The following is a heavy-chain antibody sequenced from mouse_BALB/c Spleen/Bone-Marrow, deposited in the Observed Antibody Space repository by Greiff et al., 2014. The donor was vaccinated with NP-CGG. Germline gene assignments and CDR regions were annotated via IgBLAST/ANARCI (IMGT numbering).Heavy chain of an antibody. CDR3: TRSGTLGAMDY. V-gene: IGHV5-17*02. D-gene: IGHD3-3*01. CDR2: ISSCSSTI. Sequence: DVKLVESGGGLVQPGGSRKLSCAASGFTFSSFGMHWVRQAPEKGLEWVAYISSCSSTIYYADTMKGRFTISRDNPKNTLFLQMTSLRSEDTAMYYCTRSGTLGAMDYWGQGTSVTVSS. CDR1: GFTFSSFG. J-gene: IGHJ4*01.